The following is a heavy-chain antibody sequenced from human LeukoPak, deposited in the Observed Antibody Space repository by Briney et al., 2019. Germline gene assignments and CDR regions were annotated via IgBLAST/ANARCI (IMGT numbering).Heavy chain of an antibody. V-gene: IGHV4-59*01. CDR1: GGSISSYY. J-gene: IGHJ4*02. CDR2: IYYSGST. CDR3: ARADYDFWSGYYRGHFDY. D-gene: IGHD3-3*01. Sequence: SETLSLTCTVSGGSISSYYWSWIRQPPGKGLEWIGYIYYSGSTNYNPSLKSRVTISVGTSKNQFSLKLSSVTAADTAVYYCARADYDFWSGYYRGHFDYWGQGTLVTVSS.